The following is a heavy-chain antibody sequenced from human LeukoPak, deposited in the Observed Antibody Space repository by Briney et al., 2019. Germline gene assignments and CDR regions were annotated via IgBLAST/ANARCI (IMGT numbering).Heavy chain of an antibody. CDR1: GGSFSGYY. CDR2: INHSGST. CDR3: ARGVSAGYST. J-gene: IGHJ4*02. D-gene: IGHD6-13*01. Sequence: SETLSLTCAVYGGSFSGYYWSWIRQPPGKGLEWIGEINHSGSTNYNPSLKSRVPISVDTSKNQFSLKLSSVTAADTAVYYCARGVSAGYSTWGQGTLVTVSS. V-gene: IGHV4-34*01.